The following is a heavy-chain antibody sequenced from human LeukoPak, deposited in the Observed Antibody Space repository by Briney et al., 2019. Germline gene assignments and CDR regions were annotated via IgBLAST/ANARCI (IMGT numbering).Heavy chain of an antibody. D-gene: IGHD3-3*01. Sequence: PSHTLSLTCTVSGGSISSGSYYWSWIGQPAGKELEWIGRIYTSGSTDYNPSLKSRVTISVDTSKTQFSLKLSSVTAADTAVYYCASSRLRFLEWLLTFDYWGQGTLVTVSS. CDR3: ASSRLRFLEWLLTFDY. CDR1: GGSISSGSYY. J-gene: IGHJ4*02. V-gene: IGHV4-61*02. CDR2: IYTSGST.